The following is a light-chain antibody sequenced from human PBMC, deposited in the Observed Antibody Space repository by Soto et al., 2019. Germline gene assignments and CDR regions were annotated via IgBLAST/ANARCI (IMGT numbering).Light chain of an antibody. CDR2: LNSDGSH. V-gene: IGLV4-69*01. CDR1: SGHSNYA. J-gene: IGLJ3*02. CDR3: QTWGTGIWV. Sequence: QSVLTQSPSASASLGASVKLTCTLSSGHSNYAIAWHQQQPEKGPRYLMKLNSDGSHIKGDGIPDRFSGSSSGAERYLTISSLQSEDEADYYCQTWGTGIWVFGGGTKVTVL.